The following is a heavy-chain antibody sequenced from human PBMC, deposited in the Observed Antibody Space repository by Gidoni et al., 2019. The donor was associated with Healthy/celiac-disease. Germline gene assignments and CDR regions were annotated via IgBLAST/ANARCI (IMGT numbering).Heavy chain of an antibody. CDR1: GFTFRRYS. Sequence: EVQLVESGGGLVKPGGSLRLSCAASGFTFRRYSMYWVRQAPGKGLEWVSSISSSSSYIYYADSVKGRFTISRDNAKNSLYLQMNSLRAEDTAVYYCARDYCSSTSCSKDYYYGMDVWGQGTTVTVSS. CDR2: ISSSSSYI. CDR3: ARDYCSSTSCSKDYYYGMDV. V-gene: IGHV3-21*01. D-gene: IGHD2-2*01. J-gene: IGHJ6*02.